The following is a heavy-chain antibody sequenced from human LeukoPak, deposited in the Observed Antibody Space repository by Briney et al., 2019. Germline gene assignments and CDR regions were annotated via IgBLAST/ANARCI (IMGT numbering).Heavy chain of an antibody. V-gene: IGHV4-34*01. Sequence: SETLSLTCAVYGGSFSGYYWSWIRQPPGKGLEWIGEINHSGSTNYNPSLKSRVTISVDTSKNQFSLKLSSVAAADTAVYYCASLPRRDGYNGDYWGQGTLVTVSS. D-gene: IGHD5-24*01. CDR3: ASLPRRDGYNGDY. J-gene: IGHJ4*02. CDR1: GGSFSGYY. CDR2: INHSGST.